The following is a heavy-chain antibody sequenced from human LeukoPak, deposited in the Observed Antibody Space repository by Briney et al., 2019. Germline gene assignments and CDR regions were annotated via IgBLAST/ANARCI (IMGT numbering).Heavy chain of an antibody. CDR1: GGSISSGTYY. CDR2: IYYSGST. CDR3: ARAFGTTHAYYYYMDV. Sequence: SSETLSLTCTVSGGSISSGTYYWSWIRQPAGKGLEWIGYIYYSGSTNYNPSLKSRVTISVDTSKNQFSLKLSSVTAADTAVYYCARAFGTTHAYYYYMDVWGKGTTVTISS. D-gene: IGHD4-17*01. J-gene: IGHJ6*03. V-gene: IGHV4-61*10.